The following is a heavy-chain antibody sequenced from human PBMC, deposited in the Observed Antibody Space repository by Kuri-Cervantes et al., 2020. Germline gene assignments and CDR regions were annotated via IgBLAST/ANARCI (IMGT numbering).Heavy chain of an antibody. CDR2: ISSSSSTI. D-gene: IGHD2-21*02. CDR1: GFTFSSYS. CDR3: ARDVAYCGGDCYSGDAFDI. Sequence: ESLSLTCAASGFTFSSYSMNWVRQAPGKGLEWVSYISSSSSTIYYADSVKGRFTISRDNAKNSLYLQMNSLRDEDTAVYYYARDVAYCGGDCYSGDAFDIWGQGTMVTVSS. V-gene: IGHV3-48*02. J-gene: IGHJ3*02.